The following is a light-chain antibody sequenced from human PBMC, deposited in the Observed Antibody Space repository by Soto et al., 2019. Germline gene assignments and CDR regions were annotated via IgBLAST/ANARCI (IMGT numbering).Light chain of an antibody. CDR1: SSDVGGYDL. Sequence: QSALTQPASVSGSPGQSIAISCTGTSSDVGGYDLVSWYQQHPGKAPKLILYEVNKRPSGISSRYSGSKSGNTASLTISGLQAEDEADYHCCYYAGRSTLVLGGGTTLTLL. V-gene: IGLV2-23*02. CDR2: EVN. J-gene: IGLJ2*01. CDR3: CYYAGRSTLV.